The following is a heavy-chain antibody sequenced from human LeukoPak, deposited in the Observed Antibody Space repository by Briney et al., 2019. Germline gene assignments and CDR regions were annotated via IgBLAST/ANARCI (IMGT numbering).Heavy chain of an antibody. Sequence: GGSLKLSCVASGFPSSGPDMHWVRQASGKGLEWVGRITKKDQNYATAYAASVKGRFTISRDDSQNTAYLQMNSLKTEDTTVYYCAALDNFWSEYWGQGTLVAVSS. D-gene: IGHD3-3*01. CDR1: GFPSSGPD. CDR3: AALDNFWSEY. CDR2: ITKKDQNYAT. J-gene: IGHJ4*02. V-gene: IGHV3-73*01.